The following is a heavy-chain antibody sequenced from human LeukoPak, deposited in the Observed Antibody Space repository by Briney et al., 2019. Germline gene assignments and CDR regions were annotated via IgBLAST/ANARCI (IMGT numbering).Heavy chain of an antibody. Sequence: ASVKVSCKASGYTFTGYYMHWVRQAPGQGLEWMGIINPSGGSTSYAQKFQGRVTMTRDTSTSTVYMELSSLRSEDTAVYYCARDKYCSSTSCYHFDYWGQGTLVTVSS. J-gene: IGHJ4*02. CDR3: ARDKYCSSTSCYHFDY. CDR1: GYTFTGYY. V-gene: IGHV1-46*01. CDR2: INPSGGST. D-gene: IGHD2-2*01.